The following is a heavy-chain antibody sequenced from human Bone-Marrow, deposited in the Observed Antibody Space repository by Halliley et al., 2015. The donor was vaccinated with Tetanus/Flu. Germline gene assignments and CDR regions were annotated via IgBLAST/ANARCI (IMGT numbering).Heavy chain of an antibody. J-gene: IGHJ4*02. V-gene: IGHV4-30-4*01. Sequence: GLEWIGYRFFSGTTYSNPSLERRLAISLDTSKNQFSLKLSSVTAADTGVYYCASMTAMTSFEYWGQGTLITVSS. CDR3: ASMTAMTSFEY. CDR2: RFFSGTT. D-gene: IGHD4-17*01.